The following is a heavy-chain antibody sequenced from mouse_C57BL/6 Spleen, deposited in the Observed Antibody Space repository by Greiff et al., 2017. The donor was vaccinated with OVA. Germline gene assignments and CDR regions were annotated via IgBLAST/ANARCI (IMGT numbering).Heavy chain of an antibody. D-gene: IGHD2-1*01. J-gene: IGHJ4*01. CDR1: GYTFTSYW. CDR3: AIYGRGGAMDY. V-gene: IGHV1-64*01. Sequence: VQLQQPGAELVKPGASVKLSCKASGYTFTSYWMHWVKQRPGQGLEWIGMIHPNSGSTNYNEKFKSKATLTVDKSSSTAYMQLSSLTSEDSAVYYCAIYGRGGAMDYWGQGTSVTVSS. CDR2: IHPNSGST.